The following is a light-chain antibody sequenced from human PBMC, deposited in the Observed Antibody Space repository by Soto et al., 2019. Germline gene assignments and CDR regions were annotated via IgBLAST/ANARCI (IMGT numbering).Light chain of an antibody. CDR1: KSISRY. V-gene: IGKV1-39*01. Sequence: DIQMTQSPSSLSASVGDRVTITCRSSKSISRYLNWYQQKPGKAPKLLIYAASSLQSGVPSRFSGSGSGTDFTLTISSLQPEDFATYYCQQRGTFGQGTKLEIK. J-gene: IGKJ2*02. CDR3: QQRGT. CDR2: AAS.